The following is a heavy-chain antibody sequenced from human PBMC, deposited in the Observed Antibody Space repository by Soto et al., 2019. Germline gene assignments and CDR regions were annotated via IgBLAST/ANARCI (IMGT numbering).Heavy chain of an antibody. CDR3: ARQALYGDYDFDI. J-gene: IGHJ3*02. D-gene: IGHD4-17*01. V-gene: IGHV4-31*03. CDR1: GGSISSGGYY. Sequence: SETLSLTCTVSGGSISSGGYYWSLILQHPGKGLEWIGYIYYSGSTYYNPSLKSRVTISVDTSKNQFSLKLSSVTAADTAVYYCARQALYGDYDFDIWGQGTMVTVSS. CDR2: IYYSGST.